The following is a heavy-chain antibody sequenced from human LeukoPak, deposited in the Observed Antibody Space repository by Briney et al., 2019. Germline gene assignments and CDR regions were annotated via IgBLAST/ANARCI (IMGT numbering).Heavy chain of an antibody. CDR1: GGSISSGDYY. V-gene: IGHV4-30-4*01. D-gene: IGHD3-10*01. CDR3: ARVGFDYGSGSEFDY. CDR2: IYYSGST. Sequence: PSQTLPLTCTVSGGSISSGDYYWSWIRQPPGKGLEWIGYIYYSGSTYYNPSLKSRVTISVDTSKNHFSLKLSSVTAADTAVYYCARVGFDYGSGSEFDYWGQGTLVTVSS. J-gene: IGHJ4*02.